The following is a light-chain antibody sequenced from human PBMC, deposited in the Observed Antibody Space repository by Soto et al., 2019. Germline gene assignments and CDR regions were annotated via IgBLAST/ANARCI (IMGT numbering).Light chain of an antibody. CDR3: QHYNNWWT. Sequence: EKVMTQSPATLSVSPGERATLSCRASESVSSDVAWYQQKAGQAPRLIIYGASTRATGIPARFSGSGSGTEFTLTISSLESEDFAVYYCQHYNNWWTFGQGTKVEIK. CDR2: GAS. CDR1: ESVSSD. V-gene: IGKV3-15*01. J-gene: IGKJ1*01.